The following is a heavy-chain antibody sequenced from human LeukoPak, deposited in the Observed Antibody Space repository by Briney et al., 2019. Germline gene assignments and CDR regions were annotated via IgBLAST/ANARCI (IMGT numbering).Heavy chain of an antibody. V-gene: IGHV4-4*07. D-gene: IGHD3-3*01. J-gene: IGHJ5*02. CDR2: IYTSGST. CDR1: GGSISSYY. Sequence: PSETLSLTCTDSGGSISSYYWSWIRQPAGKGLEWIGRIYTSGSTNYNPSLKSRVTMSVDTSKNQFSLKLSSVTAADTAVYYCARGPGGTIFGVNWFEPWGQGTLVTVSS. CDR3: ARGPGGTIFGVNWFEP.